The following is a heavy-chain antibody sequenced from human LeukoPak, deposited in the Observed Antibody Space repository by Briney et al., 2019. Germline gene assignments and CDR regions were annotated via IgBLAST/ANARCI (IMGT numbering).Heavy chain of an antibody. J-gene: IGHJ4*02. D-gene: IGHD4-11*01. Sequence: SATLSLTCTVSGGSISSYYWSWIRQPPGKGLEWIGYIYYSGSTDYNPSLKSRVTISVDTSKNQFSLKLSSVTAADTAVYYCAREGVTKYYFDYWGQGTLVTVSS. CDR2: IYYSGST. V-gene: IGHV4-59*01. CDR3: AREGVTKYYFDY. CDR1: GGSISSYY.